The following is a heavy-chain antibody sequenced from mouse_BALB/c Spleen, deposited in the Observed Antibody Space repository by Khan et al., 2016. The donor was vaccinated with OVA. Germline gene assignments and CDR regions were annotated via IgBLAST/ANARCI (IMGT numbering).Heavy chain of an antibody. J-gene: IGHJ2*01. CDR1: GYSITSGYA. CDR2: ISYNGVT. V-gene: IGHV3-2*02. CDR3: ARGNYYGYYFDY. D-gene: IGHD1-1*01. Sequence: EVQLQQSGPGLVKPSQSLSLTCTVTGYSITSGYAWNWIRQFPGNKLEWMGYISYNGVTNYTPSLKSRISITRDTSKNQFFLQLTSVTTEDTATYYCARGNYYGYYFDYWGQGTTLTVSS.